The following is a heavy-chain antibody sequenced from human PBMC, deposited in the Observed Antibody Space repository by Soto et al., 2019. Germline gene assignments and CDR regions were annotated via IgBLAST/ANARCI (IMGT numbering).Heavy chain of an antibody. CDR2: ISGSGGST. J-gene: IGHJ5*02. D-gene: IGHD3-22*01. V-gene: IGHV3-23*01. CDR1: GFTFSSYA. Sequence: EVQLLESGGGLVQPGGSLRLSCAASGFTFSSYAMSWVRQTPGKGLEWVSAISGSGGSTYYADSVKGRFTISRDNSKNTLYLQMNSLRAEDTAVYYCALHYDQGDWGPWGQGTLVTVSS. CDR3: ALHYDQGDWGP.